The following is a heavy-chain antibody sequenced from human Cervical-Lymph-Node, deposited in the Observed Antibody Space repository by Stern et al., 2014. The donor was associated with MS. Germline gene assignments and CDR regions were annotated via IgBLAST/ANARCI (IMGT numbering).Heavy chain of an antibody. CDR3: ARINSKILYGMDV. Sequence: QLVKSGGGLVKPGGSLRLSCAASGFTFNNHAMNWVSQAPGKGLEWVSSISTRSTNLYYADSVRGRFTISRDNAQSSLYLQMNSLTIEDTAVYYCARINSKILYGMDVWGPGTTVTVSS. V-gene: IGHV3-21*06. J-gene: IGHJ6*02. CDR2: ISTRSTNL. CDR1: GFTFNNHA.